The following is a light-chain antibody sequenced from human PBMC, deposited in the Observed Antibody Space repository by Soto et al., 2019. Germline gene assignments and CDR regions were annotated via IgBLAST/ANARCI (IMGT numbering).Light chain of an antibody. CDR2: SAS. CDR3: QHGYVAPYS. J-gene: IGKJ2*03. V-gene: IGKV1-39*01. CDR1: EYINVY. Sequence: DIQMTQYPSSVSASIGNTVIIACRASEYINVYLNWYQHKPGEVPKLLIYSASTLHSGVPSRFTGSGSETDFTLTIRGLQPEDFATYYCQHGYVAPYSFGQGTKVDI.